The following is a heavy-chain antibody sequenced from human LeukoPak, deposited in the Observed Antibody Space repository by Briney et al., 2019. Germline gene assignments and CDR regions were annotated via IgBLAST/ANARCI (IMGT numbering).Heavy chain of an antibody. CDR1: GFTFSSYW. Sequence: GSLRLSCAASGFTFSSYWMSWVRQAPGKGLEWVANIKQDGSEKYYVDSVKGRFTISRDNAKNSLYLQMNSLRAEDSAVYYCARHVYSGSYVTGATFDYWGQGTLVTVSS. J-gene: IGHJ4*02. D-gene: IGHD1-26*01. V-gene: IGHV3-7*01. CDR2: IKQDGSEK. CDR3: ARHVYSGSYVTGATFDY.